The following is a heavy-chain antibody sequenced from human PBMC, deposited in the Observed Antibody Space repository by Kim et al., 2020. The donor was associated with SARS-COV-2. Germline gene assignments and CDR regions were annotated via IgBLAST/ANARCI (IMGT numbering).Heavy chain of an antibody. J-gene: IGHJ6*02. D-gene: IGHD5-12*01. Sequence: SVKVSCKAPGGTFTTYAINWVRQAPGQGLEWVGGINTVIDTTNYAQKFQGRASITADESTTTVYMELTSLTSEDTAVYYCSRCKGNGFESPSYYYYMDVWGQGTTVIVSS. V-gene: IGHV1-69*13. CDR3: SRCKGNGFESPSYYYYMDV. CDR1: GGTFTTYA. CDR2: INTVIDTT.